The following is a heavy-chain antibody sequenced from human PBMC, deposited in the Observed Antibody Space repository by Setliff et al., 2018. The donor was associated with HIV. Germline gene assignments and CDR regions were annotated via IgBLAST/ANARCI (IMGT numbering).Heavy chain of an antibody. Sequence: PSETLSLTCTVSGGFISNTYWSWIRQPPGKGLEWLGFVYYTGADDYNPSFKSRLTVSLDTSRTHFSLKLTSVTAADTAVYYCARGQPQGGGTYWSAFDIWGRGTMVTVSS. CDR2: VYYTGAD. V-gene: IGHV4-59*01. J-gene: IGHJ3*02. CDR1: GGFISNTY. CDR3: ARGQPQGGGTYWSAFDI. D-gene: IGHD1-26*01.